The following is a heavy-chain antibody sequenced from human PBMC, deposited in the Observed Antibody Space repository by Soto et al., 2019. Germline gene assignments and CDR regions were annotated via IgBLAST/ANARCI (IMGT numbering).Heavy chain of an antibody. Sequence: ASVKVSCEASGGTFSSYAISWVRQAPGQGLEWMGGIIPIFGTANYAQKFQGRVTITADKSTSTAYMELSSLRSEDTAVYYCASTTYYDFWSGYGPQSYYYYGMDVWGQGPTVTV. CDR1: GGTFSSYA. CDR2: IIPIFGTA. J-gene: IGHJ6*02. V-gene: IGHV1-69*06. CDR3: ASTTYYDFWSGYGPQSYYYYGMDV. D-gene: IGHD3-3*01.